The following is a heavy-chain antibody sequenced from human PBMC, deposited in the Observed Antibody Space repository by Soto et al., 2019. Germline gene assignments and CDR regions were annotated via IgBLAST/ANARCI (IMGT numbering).Heavy chain of an antibody. CDR1: GFSFSSYG. J-gene: IGHJ4*02. Sequence: GGSLRLSCKASGFSFSSYGMHWIRQAPGKWLEWLAIIWNDGSNEYYADSVKGRFTISRDNSKNTLYLQLNSLRAEDTAVYYCARALDYWXQGTLVTVSS. CDR2: IWNDGSNE. CDR3: ARALDY. V-gene: IGHV3-33*01.